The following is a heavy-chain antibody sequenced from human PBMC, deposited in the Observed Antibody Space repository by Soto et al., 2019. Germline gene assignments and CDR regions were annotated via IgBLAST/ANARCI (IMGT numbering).Heavy chain of an antibody. Sequence: ASVKVSCKAAGDGLSGFGINWVRQVPGQGLEWMGWIRPYNGNKNYAQKFQGRVTMTTDTSTSTAYMEMRSLRSDDTAVYYCARDLDGSGSYYTDYWGQGSLVTVSS. CDR1: GDGLSGFG. CDR2: IRPYNGNK. D-gene: IGHD3-10*01. V-gene: IGHV1-18*01. J-gene: IGHJ4*02. CDR3: ARDLDGSGSYYTDY.